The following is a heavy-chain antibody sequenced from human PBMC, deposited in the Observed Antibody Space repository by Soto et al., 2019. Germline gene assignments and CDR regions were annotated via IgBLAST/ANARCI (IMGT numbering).Heavy chain of an antibody. V-gene: IGHV5-10-1*01. CDR3: ARLKRQQLVPKRPHIPPVLSYYYYGMDV. CDR1: GYSFTSYW. D-gene: IGHD6-13*01. J-gene: IGHJ6*02. CDR2: IDPSDSYT. Sequence: PGESLKISCKGSGYSFTSYWISWVRQMPGKGLEWMGRIDPSDSYTNYSPSFQGHVTISADKSISTAYLQWSSLKASDTAMYYCARLKRQQLVPKRPHIPPVLSYYYYGMDVWGQGTTVTVSS.